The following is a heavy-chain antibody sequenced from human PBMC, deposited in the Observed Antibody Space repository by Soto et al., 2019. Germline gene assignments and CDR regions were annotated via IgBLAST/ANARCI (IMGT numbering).Heavy chain of an antibody. D-gene: IGHD3-16*02. J-gene: IGHJ6*02. CDR2: IDYSGST. Sequence: PSETLSLTCTVSGGSVSSGSYYWSWIRQPPGKGLEWIGYIDYSGSTNYNPSLKSRVTIAVDTSKNQFSLKLSSVTAADTAVYYCARVLYYDYVWGSYRNYGMDVWGQGTTVTVSS. CDR1: GGSVSSGSYY. CDR3: ARVLYYDYVWGSYRNYGMDV. V-gene: IGHV4-61*01.